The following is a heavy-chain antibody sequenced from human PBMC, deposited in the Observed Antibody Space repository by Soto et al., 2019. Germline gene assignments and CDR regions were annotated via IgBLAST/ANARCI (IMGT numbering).Heavy chain of an antibody. CDR1: GYSFTAYG. CDR2: ISCYNGKT. J-gene: IGHJ6*02. CDR3: ARDAPPPELRFLEWHNYDYNGMDV. D-gene: IGHD3-3*01. Sequence: GASVKVSCKTSGYSFTAYGISWVRHAPGQGLAWMGWISCYNGKTKYAQKVQGRVTMTTDTSTSTAYMEVRSLRSDDTAIYYCARDAPPPELRFLEWHNYDYNGMDVWGQGTTVTVSS. V-gene: IGHV1-18*01.